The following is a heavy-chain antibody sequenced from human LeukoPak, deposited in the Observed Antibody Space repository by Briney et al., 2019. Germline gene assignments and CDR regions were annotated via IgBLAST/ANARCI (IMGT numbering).Heavy chain of an antibody. D-gene: IGHD3-3*01. CDR1: GGSMGSYY. Sequence: TSSETLSLTCTVSGGSMGSYYWNWIRQAAGKGLEWIGRIYTSGSTNYNPSLKSRVSMSVDTSKNQFSLNLSSVTAADTAVYYCAREWSGYYYFDYWGQGAPVTASS. J-gene: IGHJ4*02. CDR3: AREWSGYYYFDY. V-gene: IGHV4-4*07. CDR2: IYTSGST.